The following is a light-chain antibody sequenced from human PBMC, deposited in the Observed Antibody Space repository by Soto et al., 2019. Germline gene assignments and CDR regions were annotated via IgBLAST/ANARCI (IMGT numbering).Light chain of an antibody. Sequence: QSVLTQPHSMSGAPGQRGTISCTGSSSNIGAGYDVHWYQLLPGTAPKLLIYGNTNRPSGVPDRFSGSKSGTSASLAITGLRAEDEADYYCQSHNSSLNSWVVGGGTKLTVL. V-gene: IGLV1-40*01. CDR1: SSNIGAGYD. CDR2: GNT. CDR3: QSHNSSLNSWV. J-gene: IGLJ3*02.